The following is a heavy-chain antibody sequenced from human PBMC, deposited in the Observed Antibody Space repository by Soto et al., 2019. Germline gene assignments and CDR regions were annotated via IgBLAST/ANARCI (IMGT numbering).Heavy chain of an antibody. CDR1: GLTFSSSW. CDR2: IKQDGSEK. V-gene: IGHV3-7*01. J-gene: IGHJ4*02. Sequence: GGSLRLSCAASGLTFSSSWMSWARQAPGKGLEWVANIKQDGSEKYYLDSVKGRFTISRDNAKNSLYLQMNSLRAEDTAVYYCARDLGYQTFDYWGQGTLVTVSS. CDR3: ARDLGYQTFDY. D-gene: IGHD6-25*01.